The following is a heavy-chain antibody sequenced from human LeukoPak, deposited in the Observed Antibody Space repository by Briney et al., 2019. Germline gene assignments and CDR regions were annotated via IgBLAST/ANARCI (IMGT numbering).Heavy chain of an antibody. CDR3: ARVRNRGGYFDL. J-gene: IGHJ2*01. CDR2: IYHSGSS. CDR1: GYSISSGYY. D-gene: IGHD1-14*01. V-gene: IGHV4-38-2*02. Sequence: SETLSLTCIVSGYSISSGYYWGWIRQPPGKGLEWIGSIYHSGSSLYNPSLKSRVTISVDKSKNQFSLKLSSVTAADTAVYYCARVRNRGGYFDLWGRGTLVTVSS.